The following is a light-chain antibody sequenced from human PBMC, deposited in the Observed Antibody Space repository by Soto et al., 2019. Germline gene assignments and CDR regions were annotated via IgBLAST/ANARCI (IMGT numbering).Light chain of an antibody. V-gene: IGKV1-39*01. Sequence: DIQMTQSPSSLSASVGDRVTITCRASQSISSYLNWYQQKPGKAPTLLIYAASSLQSGVPSRFSGSGSGTDFTLTISSPQPEDFATYYCQHSYSTLWTFGQGTKVEIK. CDR2: AAS. CDR1: QSISSY. J-gene: IGKJ1*01. CDR3: QHSYSTLWT.